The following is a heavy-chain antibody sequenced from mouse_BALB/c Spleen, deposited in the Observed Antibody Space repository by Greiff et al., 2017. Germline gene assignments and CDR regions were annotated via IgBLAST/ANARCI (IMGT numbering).Heavy chain of an antibody. CDR1: GFTFSSFG. D-gene: IGHD3-3*01. CDR2: ISSGSSTI. J-gene: IGHJ4*01. Sequence: EVHLVESGGGLVQPGGSRKLSCAASGFTFSSFGMHWVRQAPEKGLEWVAYISSGSSTIYYADTVKGRFTISRDNPKNTLFLQMTSLRSEDTAMYYCARGGLYYAMDDWGQGTSVTVSS. V-gene: IGHV5-17*02. CDR3: ARGGLYYAMDD.